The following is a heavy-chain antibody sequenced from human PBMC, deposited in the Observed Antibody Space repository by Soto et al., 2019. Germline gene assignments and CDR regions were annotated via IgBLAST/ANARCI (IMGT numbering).Heavy chain of an antibody. CDR1: GGSISSTNW. CDR3: ASMRGHSSGWYEGSFDP. D-gene: IGHD6-19*01. V-gene: IGHV4-4*02. Sequence: QVQLQESGPGLVKPSGTLSLTCAVSGGSISSTNWWSWVRQPPGKGLEWIGEVYHSGSANYNPSLKSRVTISVDTSKNQFSLSLSSVTAADTAVYYCASMRGHSSGWYEGSFDPWGQGTLVTVSS. CDR2: VYHSGSA. J-gene: IGHJ5*02.